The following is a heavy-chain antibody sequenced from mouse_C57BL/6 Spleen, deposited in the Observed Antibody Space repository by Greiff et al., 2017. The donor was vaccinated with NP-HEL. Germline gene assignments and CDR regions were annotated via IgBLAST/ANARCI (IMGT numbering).Heavy chain of an antibody. CDR2: IYPGDGDT. J-gene: IGHJ2*01. Sequence: VQLQQSGPELVKPGASVKISCKASGYAFSSSWMNWVKQRPGKGLEWIGRIYPGDGDTNYNGKFKGKATLTADKSSSTAYMQLSSLTSEDSAVYFCARSGVFITTVVAPFDYWGQGTTLTVSS. V-gene: IGHV1-82*01. CDR3: ARSGVFITTVVAPFDY. CDR1: GYAFSSSW. D-gene: IGHD1-1*01.